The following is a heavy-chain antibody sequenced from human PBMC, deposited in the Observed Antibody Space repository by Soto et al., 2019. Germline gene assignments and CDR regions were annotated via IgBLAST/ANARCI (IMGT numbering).Heavy chain of an antibody. D-gene: IGHD2-2*02. CDR3: ARQVCSSTSCYNPYYYYGMDV. CDR1: GYSFTIYW. J-gene: IGHJ6*02. Sequence: GESLKISCKGSGYSFTIYWIGWVRQMPWKGLEWMGIIYPGDSDTRYSPSFQGQVTISADKSISTAYLQWSSLKASDTAMYYCARQVCSSTSCYNPYYYYGMDVWGQGTTVTVSS. CDR2: IYPGDSDT. V-gene: IGHV5-51*01.